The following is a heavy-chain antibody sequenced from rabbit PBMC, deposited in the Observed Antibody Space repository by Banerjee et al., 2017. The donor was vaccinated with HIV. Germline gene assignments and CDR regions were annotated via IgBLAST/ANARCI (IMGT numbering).Heavy chain of an antibody. V-gene: IGHV1S7*01. D-gene: IGHD1-1*01. CDR1: GFSLISNY. Sequence: QSLEESGGGLFKPGGSLKLSCTVSGFSLISNYWMCWVRQAPEKGLEWIGCIGTGDGHTYSASWVNGRFTISSDNAQNTLYLQVNSLTAADTATYFCTRAGNSDFGLWGQGTLVTVS. J-gene: IGHJ4*01. CDR3: TRAGNSDFGL. CDR2: IGTGDGHT.